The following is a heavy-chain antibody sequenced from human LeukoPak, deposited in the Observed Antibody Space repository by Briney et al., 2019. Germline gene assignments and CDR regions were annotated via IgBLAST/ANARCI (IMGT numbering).Heavy chain of an antibody. J-gene: IGHJ4*02. D-gene: IGHD3-3*01. Sequence: AASVKVSCKVSGYTLTELSMHWVRQAPGKGLEWMGGFDPEDGETIYAQKFQGRVTMTEDTSTDTAYMELSSLRSEDTAVYYCATPLLNLWSGFPLGYWGQGTLVTVSS. V-gene: IGHV1-24*01. CDR1: GYTLTELS. CDR3: ATPLLNLWSGFPLGY. CDR2: FDPEDGET.